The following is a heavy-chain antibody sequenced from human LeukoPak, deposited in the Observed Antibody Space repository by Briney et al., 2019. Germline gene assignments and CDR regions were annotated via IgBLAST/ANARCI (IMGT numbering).Heavy chain of an antibody. Sequence: GGSLRLSCAASGFTVSSNYMSWVRQAPGKGLEWVSGISVSGGTTDYADSVKGRFTISRDNSKNTLWLQVNSLRAEDTAVYFCAKDLQWLVFDYWGRGTLVTVSS. CDR2: ISVSGGTT. J-gene: IGHJ4*02. V-gene: IGHV3-23*01. D-gene: IGHD6-19*01. CDR3: AKDLQWLVFDY. CDR1: GFTVSSNY.